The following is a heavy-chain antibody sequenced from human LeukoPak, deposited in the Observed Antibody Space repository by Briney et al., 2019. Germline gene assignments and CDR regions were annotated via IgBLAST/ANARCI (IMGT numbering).Heavy chain of an antibody. CDR3: ARDHGRDGYKY. CDR2: IIPILGIA. CDR1: GGTFSSYA. V-gene: IGHV1-69*04. J-gene: IGHJ4*02. D-gene: IGHD5-24*01. Sequence: GASVKVSCKASGGTFSSYAISWVRQAPGQGLEWMGRIIPILGIANYAQKFQGRVTITADKSTSTAYMELSSLRSEDTAVYYCARDHGRDGYKYWGQGTLVTVSS.